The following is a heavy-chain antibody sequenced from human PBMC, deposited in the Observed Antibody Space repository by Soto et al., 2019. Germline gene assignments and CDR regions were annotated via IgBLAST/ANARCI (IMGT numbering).Heavy chain of an antibody. CDR3: ARAQDIVVVPAGRPGGMDV. V-gene: IGHV4-34*01. Sequence: QVQLQQWGAGLLKPSETLSLTCAVYGGSFSGYYWSWIRQPPGKGLEWIGGINHSGSTNYNPSLKRRVTISVDTSKNQFSLKLSSVTAADTAVYYCARAQDIVVVPAGRPGGMDVWGQGTTVTVSS. J-gene: IGHJ6*02. CDR1: GGSFSGYY. CDR2: INHSGST. D-gene: IGHD2-2*01.